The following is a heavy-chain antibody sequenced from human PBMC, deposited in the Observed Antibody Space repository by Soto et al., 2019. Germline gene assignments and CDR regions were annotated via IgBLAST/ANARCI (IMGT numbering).Heavy chain of an antibody. CDR3: AREEVAYYGSGSYNWFDP. Sequence: SETLSLTCTVSGVSISSGTYYWNWIRQHPGKGLEWIGYIYDSGSTHYNPSLKSRVTISVDTSKNQFSLKLSSVTAADTAVHYCAREEVAYYGSGSYNWFDPWGQGTLVTVSS. V-gene: IGHV4-31*03. D-gene: IGHD3-10*01. CDR2: IYDSGST. CDR1: GVSISSGTYY. J-gene: IGHJ5*02.